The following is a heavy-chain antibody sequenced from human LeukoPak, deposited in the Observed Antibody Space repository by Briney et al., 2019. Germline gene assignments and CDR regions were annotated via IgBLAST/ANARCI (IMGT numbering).Heavy chain of an antibody. J-gene: IGHJ4*02. V-gene: IGHV4-39*07. CDR1: GGSISSSSYY. Sequence: ASETLSLTCTVSGGSISSSSYYWGWIRQPPGKGLGWIGSIYYSGSTYYNPSLKSRVTISVDTSKNQFSLKLSSVTAADTAVYYCARSIDYAIYFDYWGQGTLVTVSS. CDR3: ARSIDYAIYFDY. CDR2: IYYSGST. D-gene: IGHD4-17*01.